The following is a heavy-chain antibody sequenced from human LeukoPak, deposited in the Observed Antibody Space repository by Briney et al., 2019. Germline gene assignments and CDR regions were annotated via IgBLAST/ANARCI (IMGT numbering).Heavy chain of an antibody. CDR2: IKQDGSEK. Sequence: PGGSLRLSCAASGFTFSSYWMSWVRQAPGKGLEWVANIKQDGSEKYYVDSVKGRFTISRDNAKNSLYLQMNSLRAEDTAVYYCARGSVAGILYYFDYWGQGTLVTVSS. CDR3: ARGSVAGILYYFDY. J-gene: IGHJ4*02. CDR1: GFTFSSYW. D-gene: IGHD6-19*01. V-gene: IGHV3-7*01.